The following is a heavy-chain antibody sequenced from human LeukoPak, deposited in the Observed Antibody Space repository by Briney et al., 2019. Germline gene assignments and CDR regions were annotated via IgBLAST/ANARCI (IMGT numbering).Heavy chain of an antibody. Sequence: GGSLRLSCAASGFTFSSYAMSWVRQAPGKGLEWVSGISASGGYTYYADSVKGRFTISRDNSKNTLYLQMNSLRAEDTALFYCAKGDYILNYWGQGTLVTVSS. V-gene: IGHV3-23*01. J-gene: IGHJ4*02. CDR1: GFTFSSYA. CDR2: ISASGGYT. CDR3: AKGDYILNY. D-gene: IGHD4-11*01.